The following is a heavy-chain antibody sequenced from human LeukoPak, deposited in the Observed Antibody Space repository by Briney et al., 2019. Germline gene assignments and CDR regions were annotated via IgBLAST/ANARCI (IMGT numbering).Heavy chain of an antibody. D-gene: IGHD1-26*01. CDR2: INPDSGGT. J-gene: IGHJ4*02. CDR3: AKDLGSGSYQPSDY. Sequence: ASVKVSCKASGYTFTGYYMHWVRQAPGQGLEWMGWINPDSGGTRYAQKFQGRVTMTRDTSIRTAYMELSSLRSDDTAVYYCAKDLGSGSYQPSDYWGQGTLVTVSS. V-gene: IGHV1-2*02. CDR1: GYTFTGYY.